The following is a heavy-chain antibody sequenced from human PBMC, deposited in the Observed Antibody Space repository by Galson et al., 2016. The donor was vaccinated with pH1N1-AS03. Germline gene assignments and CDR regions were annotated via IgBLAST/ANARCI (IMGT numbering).Heavy chain of an antibody. V-gene: IGHV1-2*04. CDR1: GYTFTGFS. J-gene: IGHJ6*02. D-gene: IGHD1-26*01. CDR3: ARNPRGPCSSATCATTYYFGMDF. Sequence: SVKVSCKASGYTFTGFSVNWVRQAPGQGLEWMGWINPNNGVTNYAQKFQAWVTMTRDTSSSTAYMELSGLKSDDTAVYYCARNPRGPCSSATCATTYYFGMDFWGQGTTVIVSS. CDR2: INPNNGVT.